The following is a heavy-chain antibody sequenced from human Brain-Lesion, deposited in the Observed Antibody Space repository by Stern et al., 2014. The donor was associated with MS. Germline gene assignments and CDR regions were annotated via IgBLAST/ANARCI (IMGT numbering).Heavy chain of an antibody. V-gene: IGHV1-46*01. CDR3: ATYSSSXXXPWY. CDR2: INPVGGXT. Sequence: QVQLXXXGAEVKKPGASVKVSCKASGYTFTTYYMHWVRQAPGPGLEWMGIINPVGGXTTYAQKFQGRVTLTRDTSTSTVYMELSSLRSEDTAVYYCATYSSSXXXPWYWGQGVLVTVSS. D-gene: IGHD6-13*01. J-gene: IGHJ4*02. CDR1: GYTFTTYY.